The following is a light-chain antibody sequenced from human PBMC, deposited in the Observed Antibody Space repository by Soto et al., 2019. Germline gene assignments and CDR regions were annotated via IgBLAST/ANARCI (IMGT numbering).Light chain of an antibody. Sequence: QSVLTQSPSASASLGASVKLTCTLSSGLSSYAIAWHQQQPEKGPRFLMRLNSDGSHSKGDGIPDRFSGSSSGAERYLTISSLQSEDEADYYCQTWGTGIDWVFGGGTKLTVL. J-gene: IGLJ3*02. CDR3: QTWGTGIDWV. CDR2: LNSDGSH. CDR1: SGLSSYA. V-gene: IGLV4-69*01.